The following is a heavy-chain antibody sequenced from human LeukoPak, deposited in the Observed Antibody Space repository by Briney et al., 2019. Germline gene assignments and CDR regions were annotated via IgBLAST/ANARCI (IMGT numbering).Heavy chain of an antibody. CDR2: IRSKAYGGTT. Sequence: GGSLRLSCAASGFTFGDYAMSWVRQAPGKGLEWVGFIRSKAYGGTTEYAASVKGRFTISRDDSKSIAYLQMNSLKTEDTAVYYCAVGGSGRSTWNYFDYWGQGTLVTVSS. CDR3: AVGGSGRSTWNYFDY. D-gene: IGHD6-19*01. CDR1: GFTFGDYA. J-gene: IGHJ4*02. V-gene: IGHV3-49*04.